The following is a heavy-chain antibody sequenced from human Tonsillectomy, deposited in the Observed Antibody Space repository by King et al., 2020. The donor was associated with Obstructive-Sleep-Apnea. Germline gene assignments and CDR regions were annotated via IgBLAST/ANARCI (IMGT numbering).Heavy chain of an antibody. CDR1: GGSISSGGYF. CDR3: ARADTYGDIYYFDY. CDR2: IYYRGST. D-gene: IGHD4-17*01. Sequence: QLQESGPGLVKPSQTLSLTCTVSGGSISSGGYFWSWIRQHPGKGLEWIGYIYYRGSTYYNPSFKSRVTISVDTSKNQFSLKLSSVTAADTAVYYCARADTYGDIYYFDYWGQGTLVTVSS. J-gene: IGHJ4*02. V-gene: IGHV4-31*03.